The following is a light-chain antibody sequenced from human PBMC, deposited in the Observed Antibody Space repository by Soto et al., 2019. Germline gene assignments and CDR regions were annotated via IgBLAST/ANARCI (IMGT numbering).Light chain of an antibody. V-gene: IGLV3-21*02. Sequence: SYELTQSPSLSVPPGQTASIPCGGNNTGRKRVHWYQQKPGQAPVLVVYDDSDRPSGITERFPRSNSGNTATLTISRVEVGDEADYYCQVWESSSDPVIFGGGTKLTVL. CDR3: QVWESSSDPVI. CDR1: NTGRKR. CDR2: DDS. J-gene: IGLJ2*01.